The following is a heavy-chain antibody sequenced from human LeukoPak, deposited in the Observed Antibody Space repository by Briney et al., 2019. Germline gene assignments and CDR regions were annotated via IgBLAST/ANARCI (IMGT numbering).Heavy chain of an antibody. CDR1: GGSISSYY. D-gene: IGHD1-1*01. CDR3: ASSRTKVQNFDY. J-gene: IGHJ4*02. V-gene: IGHV4-59*01. CDR2: IYYCGST. Sequence: SETLSLTCTVSGGSISSYYWSWIRQPPGKGLEWIGYIYYCGSTNYNPSLTSRVTISVDTSKNQFSLKLSSVTAADTGVYYCASSRTKVQNFDYWGQGTLVTVSS.